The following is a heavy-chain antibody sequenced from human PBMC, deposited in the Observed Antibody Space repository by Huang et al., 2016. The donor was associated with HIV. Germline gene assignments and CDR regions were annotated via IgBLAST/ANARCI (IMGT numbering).Heavy chain of an antibody. Sequence: EVQLVQSGGGLVQPGKSLTLPCAGSGFKFDSYGISGVRQAPGKGLEWVTNIREDGGERHYVGPVKGRLTISRDNAKNSVYLQMDSLRVDDTAVYFCARGGSGYDYWGQGSLVTVSS. CDR3: ARGGSGYDY. V-gene: IGHV3-7*01. J-gene: IGHJ4*02. CDR2: IREDGGER. CDR1: GFKFDSYG. D-gene: IGHD5-12*01.